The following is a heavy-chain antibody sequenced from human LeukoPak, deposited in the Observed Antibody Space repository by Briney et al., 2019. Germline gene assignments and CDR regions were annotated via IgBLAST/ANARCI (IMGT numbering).Heavy chain of an antibody. CDR3: ARDSKIGDFGWLHFDY. J-gene: IGHJ4*02. D-gene: IGHD3-9*01. CDR1: GFSFSTYS. Sequence: GGSLRLSCAASGFSFSTYSMNWVRQAPGKGLEWVSSISSSSDYIYYADSLKGRFTISRDNAKNSLYLQIHSLRAEDTAVYYCARDSKIGDFGWLHFDYWGQGALVTVSS. CDR2: ISSSSDYI. V-gene: IGHV3-21*01.